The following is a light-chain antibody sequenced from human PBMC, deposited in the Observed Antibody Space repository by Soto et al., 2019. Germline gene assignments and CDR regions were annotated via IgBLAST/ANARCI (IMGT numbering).Light chain of an antibody. Sequence: EIVMTQSPATLSVSPGERATLSCRASQSVSNNLAWYQQRPGQAPRLLIYGASTRATGIPARFSGSGSGTEFTLTISSLQSEDFSVYYCQQYNNWPPWTFGQGTKVEVK. CDR1: QSVSNN. CDR3: QQYNNWPPWT. CDR2: GAS. J-gene: IGKJ1*01. V-gene: IGKV3-15*01.